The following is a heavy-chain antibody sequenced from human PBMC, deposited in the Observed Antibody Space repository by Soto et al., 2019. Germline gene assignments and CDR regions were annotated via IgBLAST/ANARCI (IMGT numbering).Heavy chain of an antibody. D-gene: IGHD2-8*01. V-gene: IGHV3-23*01. CDR2: VDGSGGDT. J-gene: IGHJ4*02. CDR3: AKEIFAAAYAATSAFDL. CDR1: GFSFSSHA. Sequence: GGSLRLSCVASGFSFSSHAMGWPRRAPAARPEWVAFVDGSGGDTSYADSVKGRFTISRDNSDNSLFLHMNSLRAEDTGRYFCAKEIFAAAYAATSAFDLWGQGTLVTVSS.